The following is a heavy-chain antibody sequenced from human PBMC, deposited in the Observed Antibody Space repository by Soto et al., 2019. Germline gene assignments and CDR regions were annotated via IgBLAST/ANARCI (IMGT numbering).Heavy chain of an antibody. CDR1: GYTFTNYD. CDR3: ARNTDEQGDFDY. CDR2: MTPNSGNT. D-gene: IGHD1-26*01. J-gene: IGHJ4*02. V-gene: IGHV1-8*01. Sequence: QVQLVQSGAEVKKPGASVKVSCKASGYTFTNYDINWVRQATGQGLEWMGWMTPNSGNTGYSQKLQGRVTRTRDTSQTTAYMELSSRKSEDTGVYYWARNTDEQGDFDYWGQGTLVTVSS.